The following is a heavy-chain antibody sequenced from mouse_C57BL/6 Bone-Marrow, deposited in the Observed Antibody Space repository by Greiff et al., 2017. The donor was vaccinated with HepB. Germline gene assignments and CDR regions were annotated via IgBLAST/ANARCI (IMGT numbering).Heavy chain of an antibody. CDR1: GFTFSDYY. CDR3: ARVTTVPGHGAMDY. J-gene: IGHJ4*01. Sequence: EVKLMESGGGLVQPGGSLKLSCAASGFTFSDYYMYWVRQTPEKRLEWVAYISNGGGSTYYPDTVKGRFTISRDNAKNTLYLQMSRLKSEDTAMYYCARVTTVPGHGAMDYWGQGTSVTVSS. V-gene: IGHV5-12*01. D-gene: IGHD1-1*01. CDR2: ISNGGGST.